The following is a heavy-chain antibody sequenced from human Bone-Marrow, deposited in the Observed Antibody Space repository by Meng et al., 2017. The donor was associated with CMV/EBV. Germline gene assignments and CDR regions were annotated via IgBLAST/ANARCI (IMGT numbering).Heavy chain of an antibody. V-gene: IGHV4-31*03. CDR1: GGSISSGGYY. D-gene: IGHD3-9*01. CDR2: IYYSGST. J-gene: IGHJ4*02. CDR3: ARQQQPLRYFDY. Sequence: TVSGGSISSGGYYWSWSRQHPGKGLEWIGYIYYSGSTYYNPSLKSRVTISVDTSKNQFSLKLSSVTAADTAVYYCARQQQPLRYFDYWGQGTLVTVSS.